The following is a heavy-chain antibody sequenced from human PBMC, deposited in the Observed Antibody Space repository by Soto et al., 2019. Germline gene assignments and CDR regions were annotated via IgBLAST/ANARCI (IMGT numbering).Heavy chain of an antibody. V-gene: IGHV6-1*01. CDR2: TYFRSKWYN. Sequence: SQTLSLTCAISGDSVSSNTASWNWIRQSPSRGLEWLRRTYFRSKWYNDYAGSVKSRIIINPDTSNNQFSLQLNSGTPEDTAVYFCAKGDNLGPKTGYAFDPWGQGIMVTV. CDR1: GDSVSSNTAS. D-gene: IGHD5-12*01. J-gene: IGHJ5*02. CDR3: AKGDNLGPKTGYAFDP.